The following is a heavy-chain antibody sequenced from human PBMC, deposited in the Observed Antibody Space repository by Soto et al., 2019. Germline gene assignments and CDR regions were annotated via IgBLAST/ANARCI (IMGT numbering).Heavy chain of an antibody. V-gene: IGHV3-74*01. D-gene: IGHD3-10*01. CDR3: ARVDLDSWQVTLGS. CDR1: GSSFERYW. CDR2: IDKDGAVT. Sequence: EVQLVKSGGGLVQPGGSLRLSYAASGSSFERYWMHWVRQAPGTVLMWVARIDKDGAVTNYAESVKGRFTISRDNAKNTLYLQMNSLRAEDSALYYCARVDLDSWQVTLGSWGQGTLVTVSS. J-gene: IGHJ5*02.